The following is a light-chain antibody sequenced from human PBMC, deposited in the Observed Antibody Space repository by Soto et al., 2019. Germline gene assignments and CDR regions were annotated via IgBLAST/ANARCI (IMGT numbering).Light chain of an antibody. CDR3: QHYNSYSEA. Sequence: DIQMTQSPSTLSGSVGDRVTITCRAIQTISSWLAWYQQKPGKAPKLLIYKASTLKSGVPSRFSGSGSGTEFTLTISSLQPDDFANYYCQHYNSYSEAFGQGTK. CDR2: KAS. V-gene: IGKV1-5*03. J-gene: IGKJ1*01. CDR1: QTISSW.